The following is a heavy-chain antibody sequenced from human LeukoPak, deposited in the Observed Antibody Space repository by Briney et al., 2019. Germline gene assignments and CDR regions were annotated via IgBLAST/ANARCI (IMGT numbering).Heavy chain of an antibody. J-gene: IGHJ4*02. CDR2: ISYDGSNK. D-gene: IGHD3-3*01. CDR3: AKDLDRAYDFWSDVFDY. Sequence: PGGSLRLSCAASGFTFSSYAMHWVRQAPGKGLEWVAVISYDGSNKYYADSVKGRFTISRDSSKNTLYLQMNSLRAEDTAVFYCAKDLDRAYDFWSDVFDYWGQGTLVTVSS. V-gene: IGHV3-30-3*01. CDR1: GFTFSSYA.